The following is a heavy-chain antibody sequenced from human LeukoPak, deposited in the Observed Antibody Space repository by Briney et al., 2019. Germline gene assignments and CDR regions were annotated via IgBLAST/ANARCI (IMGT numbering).Heavy chain of an antibody. V-gene: IGHV3-30-3*01. J-gene: IGHJ4*02. D-gene: IGHD5-12*01. CDR1: GFTFSSYW. CDR2: ISYDGSNK. CDR3: ARDRSSYEYYFDH. Sequence: GGSLRLSCAASGFTFSSYWMHWVRQAPGKGLEWVAVISYDGSNKYYADSVKGRFTISRDNSKNTLYLQMNSLSAEDTAVYYCARDRSSYEYYFDHWGQGTLVTVSS.